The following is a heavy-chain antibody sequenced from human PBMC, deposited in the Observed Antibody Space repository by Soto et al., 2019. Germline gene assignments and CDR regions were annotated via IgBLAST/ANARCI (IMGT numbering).Heavy chain of an antibody. CDR3: ARGKSTGLFDY. D-gene: IGHD2-8*02. Sequence: QVQLQQWGAGLLKPSETLSLTCAVYGGSFSGYYWTWIRQPPGTGLEWIGEINHSGSTNYNPSLKSRVTMSVDTAKNQFSLKLTSLAAAVTAVYYCARGKSTGLFDYWGQGTLVSVSS. CDR1: GGSFSGYY. V-gene: IGHV4-34*01. CDR2: INHSGST. J-gene: IGHJ4*02.